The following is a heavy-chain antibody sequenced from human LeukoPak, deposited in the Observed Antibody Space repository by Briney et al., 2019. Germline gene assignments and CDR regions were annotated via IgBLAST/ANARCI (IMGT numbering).Heavy chain of an antibody. CDR3: AREDIVVVPAAKSRWFDP. CDR2: INPNSGGT. V-gene: IGHV1-2*02. D-gene: IGHD2-2*01. J-gene: IGHJ5*02. Sequence: GASVKVSCKASGHTFTGYYMHWVRQAPGQGLEWMGWINPNSGGTNYAQKFQGRVTMTRDTSISTAYMELSRLRSDDTAVYYCAREDIVVVPAAKSRWFDPWGQGTLVTVSS. CDR1: GHTFTGYY.